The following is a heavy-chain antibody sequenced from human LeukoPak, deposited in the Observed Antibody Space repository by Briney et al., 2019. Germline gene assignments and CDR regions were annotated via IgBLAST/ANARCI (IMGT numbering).Heavy chain of an antibody. V-gene: IGHV3-11*06. Sequence: GGPLRLSCAASGFTFSDYYMSWIRQAPGKGLEWVSYISSSSSYTNYADSVKGRFTIPRDNAKNSLYLQMNSLRAEDTAVYYCATSSGWYTYYFDYWGQGTLVTVSS. CDR2: ISSSSSYT. CDR3: ATSSGWYTYYFDY. J-gene: IGHJ4*02. CDR1: GFTFSDYY. D-gene: IGHD6-19*01.